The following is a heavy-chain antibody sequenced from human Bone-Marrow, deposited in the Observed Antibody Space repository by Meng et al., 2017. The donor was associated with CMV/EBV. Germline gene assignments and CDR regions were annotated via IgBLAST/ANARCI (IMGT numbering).Heavy chain of an antibody. D-gene: IGHD1-26*01. V-gene: IGHV3-15*01. CDR2: TKSNADRWTT. CDR3: KWEDRDVFDY. J-gene: IGHJ4*02. Sequence: QGPGRGLKGVGSTKSNADRWTTEYNAPVTVRLNMSIDTAKRKLNMQMSDVTAADNGVYYCKWEDRDVFDYWGQGTLVTVSS.